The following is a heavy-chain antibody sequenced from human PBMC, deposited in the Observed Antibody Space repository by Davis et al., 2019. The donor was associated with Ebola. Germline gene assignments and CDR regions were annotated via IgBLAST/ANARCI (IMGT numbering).Heavy chain of an antibody. CDR1: GFAFSDYA. J-gene: IGHJ4*02. CDR2: FSVTGLT. V-gene: IGHV3-23*01. CDR3: AKALEEDSGDPEVALHY. D-gene: IGHD4-17*01. Sequence: GESLKISCTASGFAFSDYAMSWVRQAPGKGLEWVCDFSVTGLTHYADPVKGRFSISRDISKNTVYLQMNSLRAEDTAIYYCAKALEEDSGDPEVALHYWGQGTLVTVSS.